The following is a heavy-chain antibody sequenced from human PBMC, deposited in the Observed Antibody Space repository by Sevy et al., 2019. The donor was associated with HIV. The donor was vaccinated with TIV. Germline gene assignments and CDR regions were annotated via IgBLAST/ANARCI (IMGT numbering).Heavy chain of an antibody. D-gene: IGHD3-3*01. V-gene: IGHV3-15*01. CDR2: IKSKTDGGTA. CDR1: GFTFNYAW. CDR3: ASVVKNDFWDGHVNYYGLDV. Sequence: GGSLRLSCVASGFTFNYAWMSWVRQAPGKGLEWVGRIKSKTDGGTADYDAHVKGRFTISRDDSENTLYLQMNSLKTEDTAVYYCASVVKNDFWDGHVNYYGLDVWGQGTTVTVSS. J-gene: IGHJ6*02.